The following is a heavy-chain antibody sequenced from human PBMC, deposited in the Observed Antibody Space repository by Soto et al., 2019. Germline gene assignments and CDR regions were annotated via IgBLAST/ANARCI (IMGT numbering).Heavy chain of an antibody. CDR3: AKDRGGFTSGWEFFDF. Sequence: EVALLESGGGLVQPGGSLRLSCEVSGVAFSFYSMSWVRQAPGKGLEWVASISGNGATTYYAASGKGRFTFSRDNSKNTVHLKMNSLRGEATAVYYCAKDRGGFTSGWEFFDFWGQGTLVTVSS. D-gene: IGHD6-19*01. J-gene: IGHJ4*02. CDR2: ISGNGATT. CDR1: GVAFSFYS. V-gene: IGHV3-23*01.